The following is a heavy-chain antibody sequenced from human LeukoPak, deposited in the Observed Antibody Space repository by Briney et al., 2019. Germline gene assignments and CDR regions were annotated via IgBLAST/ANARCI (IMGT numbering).Heavy chain of an antibody. CDR2: INAGNRNT. J-gene: IGHJ4*02. V-gene: IGHV1-3*01. Sequence: ASVKVSCKASGGTFSSYAISWVRQAPGQRLEWMGWINAGNRNTKYSQKFQGRVTITRDTSATIAYMELSSLRSEDTAVYYCARSARSEAADYWGQGTLVTVSS. CDR3: ARSARSEAADY. CDR1: GGTFSSYA.